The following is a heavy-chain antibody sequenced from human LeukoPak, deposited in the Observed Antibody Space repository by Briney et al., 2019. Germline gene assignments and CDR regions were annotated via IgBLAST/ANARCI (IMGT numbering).Heavy chain of an antibody. D-gene: IGHD2-2*01. V-gene: IGHV3-30-3*01. CDR1: GFTFSTYS. CDR2: ISGDGNIK. CDR3: AREDPYIVALPADGRYFDC. Sequence: GGSLRLSCAASGFTFSTYSMHWVRQAPGKGLEWVAVISGDGNIKWTADSVKGRFTISRDNSKNTLYLQMNSLRAEDTAVYYCAREDPYIVALPADGRYFDCWGQGTLVAVSS. J-gene: IGHJ4*02.